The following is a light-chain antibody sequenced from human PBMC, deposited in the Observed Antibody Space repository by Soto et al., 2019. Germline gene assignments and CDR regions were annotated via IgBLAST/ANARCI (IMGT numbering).Light chain of an antibody. Sequence: EIVMTQSPATLSVSPGERATLSCRASQSVSTYLAWYQQKPGQAPRLLIYSASTRATGIPARFSGGGSGTEFTLTISRLQSEDFAVYICPTYNAWPPRWTFGQGTKVEIK. V-gene: IGKV3-15*01. CDR2: SAS. J-gene: IGKJ1*01. CDR3: PTYNAWPPRWT. CDR1: QSVSTY.